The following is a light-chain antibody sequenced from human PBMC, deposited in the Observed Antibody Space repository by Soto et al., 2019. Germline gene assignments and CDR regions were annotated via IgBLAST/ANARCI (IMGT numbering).Light chain of an antibody. V-gene: IGLV2-14*03. J-gene: IGLJ1*01. CDR2: DVN. Sequence: QSVLTQPASVSGSPGQSITFSCTGNSSDVGSYDYVSWHQQHPGKAPKLIIYDVNNRPSGVPSRFSGSKSGNTASLTISGLQTEDEADYYCCAYSTSGTHVFGTGTKVTVL. CDR3: CAYSTSGTHV. CDR1: SSDVGSYDY.